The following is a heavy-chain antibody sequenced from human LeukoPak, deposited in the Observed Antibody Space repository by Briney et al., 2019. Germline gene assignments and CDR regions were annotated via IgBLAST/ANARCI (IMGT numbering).Heavy chain of an antibody. J-gene: IGHJ4*02. CDR1: GGSISSSSYY. D-gene: IGHD3-3*01. Sequence: NPSETLSLTCTVPGGSISSSSYYWGWIRQPPGKGLEWIGNIFYSGSTYYNPSLKSRVTISVDTSKNQFSLKLSSVTAADTAVYYCAREFSWSGFFDYWGQGTLVTVSS. CDR3: AREFSWSGFFDY. CDR2: IFYSGST. V-gene: IGHV4-39*07.